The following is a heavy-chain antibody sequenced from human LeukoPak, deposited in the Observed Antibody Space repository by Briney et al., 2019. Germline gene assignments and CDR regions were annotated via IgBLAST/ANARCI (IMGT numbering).Heavy chain of an antibody. CDR2: ISSSSSYI. V-gene: IGHV3-21*01. J-gene: IGHJ4*02. CDR3: AREEGTDCGGDCYSGY. CDR1: GFTFSSYS. D-gene: IGHD2-21*02. Sequence: GGSLRLSCGAPGFTFSSYSMNWVRQAPGKGPEWVSSISSSSSYIYYADSVKGRFTVSRDIAKNSLYLQMNSLRAEDTAVYYCAREEGTDCGGDCYSGYWGQGTLVTVSS.